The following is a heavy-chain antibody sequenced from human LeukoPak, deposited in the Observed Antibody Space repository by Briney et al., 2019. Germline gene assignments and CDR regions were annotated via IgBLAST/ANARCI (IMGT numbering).Heavy chain of an antibody. CDR3: AREASGDSQNIYYYYMDV. CDR1: GYTFIGYY. D-gene: IGHD2-21*02. V-gene: IGHV1-2*02. CDR2: INPNSGGT. J-gene: IGHJ6*03. Sequence: GASVKVSCKASGYTFIGYYIHWVRQAPGQGLEWMGWINPNSGGTKYALKFQGRVTMTRDTSINTVYMEVSRSRSDDSAVYYCAREASGDSQNIYYYYMDVWGKGTTVTVSS.